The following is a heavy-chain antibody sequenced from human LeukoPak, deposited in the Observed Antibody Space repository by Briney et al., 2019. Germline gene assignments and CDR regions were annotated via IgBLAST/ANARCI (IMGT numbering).Heavy chain of an antibody. V-gene: IGHV4-61*05. D-gene: IGHD5-12*01. CDR3: ARGYSGYDPTYFDY. CDR2: MYYSGST. Sequence: SETLSLTCTVSSVSITNTNYYWGWIRQPPGKGLEWIGYMYYSGSTKYNPSLKSRVTISVDTSKNQFSLKLSSVTAADTAVYYCARGYSGYDPTYFDYWGQGTLVTVSS. J-gene: IGHJ4*02. CDR1: SVSITNTNYY.